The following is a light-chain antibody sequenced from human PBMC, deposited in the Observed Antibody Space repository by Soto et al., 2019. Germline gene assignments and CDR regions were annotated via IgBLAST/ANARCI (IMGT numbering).Light chain of an antibody. Sequence: EIVLTQSPGTLSLSPGERATLSCRASQNVGGRFLAWYQQKPGQAPRLLINVASTRATGIPDRFSGSGSGTDFPLTISRLEPEDFAVYYCQQYGTSPIAFGQGTRLEI. V-gene: IGKV3-20*01. J-gene: IGKJ5*01. CDR3: QQYGTSPIA. CDR2: VAS. CDR1: QNVGGRF.